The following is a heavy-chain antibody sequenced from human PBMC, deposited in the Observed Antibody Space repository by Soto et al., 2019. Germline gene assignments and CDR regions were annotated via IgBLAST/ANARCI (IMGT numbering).Heavy chain of an antibody. CDR2: ISSSSSYI. CDR3: ASIQQQLVLEGAFDI. J-gene: IGHJ3*02. V-gene: IGHV3-21*01. D-gene: IGHD6-13*01. Sequence: GGSLRLSCAASGFTFSSHSMNWLRQDPWKGLEWVSSISSSSSYIYYADSVKGRFTISRDNAKNSLYLQMNSLRAEDTAVYYCASIQQQLVLEGAFDISGQGTMVTVSS. CDR1: GFTFSSHS.